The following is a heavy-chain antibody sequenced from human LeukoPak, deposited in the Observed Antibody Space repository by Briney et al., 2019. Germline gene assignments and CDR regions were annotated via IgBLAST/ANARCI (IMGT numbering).Heavy chain of an antibody. Sequence: GASVKVSCKASGYTFTTYGISWVRQAPGQGLEWMGWISAYNGNTNYAQKLQGRVTMTTDTSTSTAYMELRSLRSDDTGVYYCARQGGFLEWLSGYGMDVWGQGTTVTVSS. D-gene: IGHD3-3*01. CDR2: ISAYNGNT. CDR1: GYTFTTYG. CDR3: ARQGGFLEWLSGYGMDV. J-gene: IGHJ6*02. V-gene: IGHV1-18*01.